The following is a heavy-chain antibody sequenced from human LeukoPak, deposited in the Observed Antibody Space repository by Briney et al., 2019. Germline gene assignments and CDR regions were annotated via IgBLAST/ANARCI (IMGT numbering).Heavy chain of an antibody. D-gene: IGHD6-25*01. V-gene: IGHV3-74*01. CDR2: ISSDGSRI. CDR1: GFTFSSYW. J-gene: IGHJ3*02. CDR3: ARDSGRNGFDI. Sequence: PGGSLRLSCAASGFTFSSYWMHRVRQAPGKGLVWVSRISSDGSRISYADSVKGRFTISRDDAKKTLDLQMNSLRAEDTAVYFCARDSGRNGFDIWGQGTMVTVSS.